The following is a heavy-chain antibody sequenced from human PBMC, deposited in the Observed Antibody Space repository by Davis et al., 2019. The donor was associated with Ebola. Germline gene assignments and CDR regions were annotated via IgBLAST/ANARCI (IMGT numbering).Heavy chain of an antibody. J-gene: IGHJ4*02. CDR3: ARQESLYGSSDY. CDR2: IYPGDSDT. D-gene: IGHD2/OR15-2a*01. CDR1: GYIFTDYW. Sequence: KVSCKGSGYIFTDYWIDWVRQMPGKGLEWMGIIYPGDSDTRYSPSFEGQVTISVDRSTNTAYLQWSSLKASDIAMYYCARQESLYGSSDYWGQGTLVTVSS. V-gene: IGHV5-51*01.